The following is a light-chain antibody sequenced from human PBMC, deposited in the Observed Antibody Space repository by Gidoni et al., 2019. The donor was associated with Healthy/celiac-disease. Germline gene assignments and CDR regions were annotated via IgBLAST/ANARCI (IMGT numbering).Light chain of an antibody. CDR1: KLGDKY. J-gene: IGLJ2*01. Sequence: SYELTQPPSVSVSPGQTASITCSGDKLGDKYACCDQQKPGQSHLLVIYQDSKRPSGIPERFSGSNSGNTATLTISGTQAMDEADYYCQAWDSSTVVFGGWTNLTVL. CDR3: QAWDSSTVV. CDR2: QDS. V-gene: IGLV3-1*01.